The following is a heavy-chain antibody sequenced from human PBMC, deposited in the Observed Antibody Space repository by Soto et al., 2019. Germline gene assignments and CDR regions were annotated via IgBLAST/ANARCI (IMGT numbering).Heavy chain of an antibody. V-gene: IGHV3-23*01. Sequence: GGSLRLSCAASGFTFSSYAMSWVRQAPGKGLEWVSAISGSGGSTYYADSVKGRFTISRDNSKNTLYLQMNSLRAEDTAVYYCAKGYDFWSGYSPPVGYFDYWGQGTLVTVSS. CDR2: ISGSGGST. J-gene: IGHJ4*02. D-gene: IGHD3-3*01. CDR3: AKGYDFWSGYSPPVGYFDY. CDR1: GFTFSSYA.